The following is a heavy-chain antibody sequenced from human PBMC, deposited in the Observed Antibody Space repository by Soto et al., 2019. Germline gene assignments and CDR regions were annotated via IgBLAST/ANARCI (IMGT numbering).Heavy chain of an antibody. CDR1: GFTFSSYG. CDR3: ARDRVGATRFDY. J-gene: IGHJ4*02. Sequence: GGSLRLSCAASGFTFSSYGMHWVRQAPGKGLEWVAVIWYDGSNKYYADSVKGRFTISRDNSKSTLYLQMNSLRAEDTAVYYCARDRVGATRFDYWGQGTLVTVSS. CDR2: IWYDGSNK. D-gene: IGHD1-26*01. V-gene: IGHV3-33*01.